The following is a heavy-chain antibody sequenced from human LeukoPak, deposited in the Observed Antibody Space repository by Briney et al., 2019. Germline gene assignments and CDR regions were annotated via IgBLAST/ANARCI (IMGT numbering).Heavy chain of an antibody. V-gene: IGHV4-34*01. D-gene: IGHD4/OR15-4a*01. CDR3: ARVGAHTDAFDI. CDR1: GGSFSGYY. CDR2: INHSGST. Sequence: SETLSLTCAVYGGSFSGYYWSWIRQPPGKGLEWIGEINHSGSTNYNPSLKSRVTISVDTSKNQFSLKLSSVTAADTAVYYCARVGAHTDAFDIWGQGTMVTVSS. J-gene: IGHJ3*02.